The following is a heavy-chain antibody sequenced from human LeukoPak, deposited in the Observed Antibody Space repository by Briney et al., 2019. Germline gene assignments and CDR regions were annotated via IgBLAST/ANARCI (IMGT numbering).Heavy chain of an antibody. CDR1: GGSISSSSYY. CDR3: ARKLWSYYFDY. J-gene: IGHJ4*02. Sequence: PSETLSLTCTVSGGSISSSSYYWGWIRQPPGKGLEWLGSIYYSGSTYYNPSLKSRVTISIDTSKNQYSLTPTSVTAADTAVYYCARKLWSYYFDYWGQGTLVTVTS. D-gene: IGHD3-10*01. V-gene: IGHV4-39*01. CDR2: IYYSGST.